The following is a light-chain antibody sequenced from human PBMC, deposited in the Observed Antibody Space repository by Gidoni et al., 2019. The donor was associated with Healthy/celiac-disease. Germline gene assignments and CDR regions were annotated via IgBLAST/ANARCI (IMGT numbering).Light chain of an antibody. J-gene: IGKJ3*01. V-gene: IGKV1-39*01. CDR2: AAS. CDR3: QQSYSTPLT. Sequence: IQMTWSPSSLSASVGDRVTTTCRASQGISSYLNWYQQKPGKAPKLLIYAASSLQSGVPSRFSGSGSGTDFTLTISSLQPEDCATYYCQQSYSTPLTFGPGTKVDIK. CDR1: QGISSY.